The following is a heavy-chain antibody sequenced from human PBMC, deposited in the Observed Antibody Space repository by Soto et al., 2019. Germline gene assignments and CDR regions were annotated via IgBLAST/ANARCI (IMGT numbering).Heavy chain of an antibody. D-gene: IGHD3-10*01. V-gene: IGHV1-2*02. Sequence: GASVKVSCKASGYTFTGYYMHWVRQAPGQGLEWMGWINPNSGGTNYAQKFQGRVTMTRDTSISTAYMELSRLRSDDTAVYYCARDHHVVRGVNPSTPHYYYYYYGMDVWGQGTTVTVSS. CDR3: ARDHHVVRGVNPSTPHYYYYYYGMDV. J-gene: IGHJ6*02. CDR1: GYTFTGYY. CDR2: INPNSGGT.